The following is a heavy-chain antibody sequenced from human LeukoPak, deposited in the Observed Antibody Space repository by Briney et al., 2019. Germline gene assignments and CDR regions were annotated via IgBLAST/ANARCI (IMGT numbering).Heavy chain of an antibody. Sequence: SETLSLTCAVSGGSISSSGYSWRWIRQPPGRGLEWIGYIYYNGNTYYNASLKSRATISVDTSKNHFSLKLTSVTAADTAVYYCATKSAHRNDFDYWGQGTLVTVSP. CDR2: IYYNGNT. D-gene: IGHD1-1*01. V-gene: IGHV4-30-4*07. J-gene: IGHJ4*02. CDR1: GGSISSSGYS. CDR3: ATKSAHRNDFDY.